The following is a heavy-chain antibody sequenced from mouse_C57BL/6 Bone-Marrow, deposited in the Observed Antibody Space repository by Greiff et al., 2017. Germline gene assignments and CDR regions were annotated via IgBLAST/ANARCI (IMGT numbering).Heavy chain of an antibody. Sequence: EVKLVESGGGLVQPKGSLKLSCAASGFTFNTYAMHWVRQAPGKGLEWVARIRSKSSSYATYYADSVQDRFTISRDDSQSMLYLQMINLKTADTAMYYCVRERYYQDFDYWGQGTTLTVSS. J-gene: IGHJ2*01. CDR1: GFTFNTYA. V-gene: IGHV10-3*01. D-gene: IGHD2-3*01. CDR3: VRERYYQDFDY. CDR2: IRSKSSSYAT.